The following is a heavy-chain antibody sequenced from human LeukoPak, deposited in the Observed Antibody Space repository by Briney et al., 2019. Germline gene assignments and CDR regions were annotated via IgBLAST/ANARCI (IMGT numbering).Heavy chain of an antibody. D-gene: IGHD3-10*01. Sequence: SETLSLTCTVSGASVSSASYWSWIRQPPGKGVEWIAHIYNGVNTNYNPSLKSRVTISVDTSKNQFSLRLNSVTAADTAMYYCAIGEFKDMYFHKSMHVWGQGTAVTVSS. CDR1: GASVSSASY. CDR3: AIGEFKDMYFHKSMHV. J-gene: IGHJ6*02. V-gene: IGHV4-61*01. CDR2: IYNGVNT.